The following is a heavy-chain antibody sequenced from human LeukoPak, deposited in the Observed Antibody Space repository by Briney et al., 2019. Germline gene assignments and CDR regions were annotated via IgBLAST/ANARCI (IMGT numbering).Heavy chain of an antibody. D-gene: IGHD3-10*01. J-gene: IGHJ6*04. CDR3: ARVQSEITMVRGVIKYYYYGMDV. CDR1: GFTFSSYS. V-gene: IGHV3-21*01. CDR2: ISSSSSNI. Sequence: GGSLRLSCAASGFTFSSYSMNWVRQAPGKGLERVSSISSSSSNIYYADSVKGRFTISRDNAKNSLYLQMNSLRAEDTAVYYCARVQSEITMVRGVIKYYYYGMDVWGKGTTVTVSS.